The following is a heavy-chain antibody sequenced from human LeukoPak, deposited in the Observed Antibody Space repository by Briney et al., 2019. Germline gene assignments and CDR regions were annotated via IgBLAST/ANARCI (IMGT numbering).Heavy chain of an antibody. V-gene: IGHV3-15*01. J-gene: IGHJ4*02. CDR1: GFTFGDYA. Sequence: GGSLRLSCTASGFTFGDYAMSWVRQAPGKGLEWVGRIKSKTDGGTTDYAAPVKGRFTISRDDSKNTLYLQMNSLKTEDTAVYYCTLYYYDTEVGIAFDYWGQGTLVTVSS. D-gene: IGHD3-22*01. CDR2: IKSKTDGGTT. CDR3: TLYYYDTEVGIAFDY.